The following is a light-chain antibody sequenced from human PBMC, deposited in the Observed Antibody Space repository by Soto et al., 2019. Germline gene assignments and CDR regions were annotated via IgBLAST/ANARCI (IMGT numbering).Light chain of an antibody. J-gene: IGKJ2*01. CDR1: QSVSSSY. CDR3: QQYGSSPVRYT. V-gene: IGKV3-20*01. CDR2: GAS. Sequence: EIVLTQSPGTLSLSPGERATLSCRASQSVSSSYLAWYQQKPGQAPRLLIYGASSRATGIPDRFSGSESGTDFTLTISRLEREDFAVYYCQQYGSSPVRYTFGQGTKLEIK.